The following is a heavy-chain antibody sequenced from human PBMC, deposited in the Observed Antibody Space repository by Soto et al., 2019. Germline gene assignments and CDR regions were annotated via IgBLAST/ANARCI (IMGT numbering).Heavy chain of an antibody. V-gene: IGHV3-33*01. CDR1: GFTFSSYG. CDR2: IWYDGSNK. D-gene: IGHD3-9*01. Sequence: GGSLRLSCAASGFTFSSYGMHWVRQAPGKGQEWVAVIWYDGSNKYYADSVKGRFTISRDNSKNTLYLQMNSLRAEDTAVYYCARDQSGDYDILTGPFDYWGQGTLVTVSS. CDR3: ARDQSGDYDILTGPFDY. J-gene: IGHJ4*02.